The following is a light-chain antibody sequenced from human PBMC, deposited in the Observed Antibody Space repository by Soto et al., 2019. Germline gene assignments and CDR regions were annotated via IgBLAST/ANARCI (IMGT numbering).Light chain of an antibody. CDR2: RNN. V-gene: IGLV1-47*01. Sequence: VLTQPPSASWTPGQGVTISCSGSTSNIGSNYVYWYQQLPGTAPKLLIYRNNQRPSGVPDRFSGSKSGTSASLAISGLRSDDEADYFCATWDDSLNGFYVFGTGTKVTVL. J-gene: IGLJ1*01. CDR3: ATWDDSLNGFYV. CDR1: TSNIGSNY.